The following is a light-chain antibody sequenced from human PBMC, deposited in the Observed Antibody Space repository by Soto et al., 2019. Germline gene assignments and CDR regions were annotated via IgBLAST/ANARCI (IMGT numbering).Light chain of an antibody. V-gene: IGKV1-12*01. CDR2: TGS. Sequence: DIQMTQSPSSVSASVGDRVTITCRASQAIDSWLAWYQQKPGEAPKLLIFTGSLLHSGVPPRFSGSGSGTDFTLTISSLQHEDFETYYCQQTLSFPPTLGQGTKVDIK. CDR1: QAIDSW. CDR3: QQTLSFPPT. J-gene: IGKJ1*01.